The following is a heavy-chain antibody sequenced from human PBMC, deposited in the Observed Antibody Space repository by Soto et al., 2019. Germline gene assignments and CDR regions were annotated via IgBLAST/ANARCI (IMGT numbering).Heavy chain of an antibody. V-gene: IGHV3-23*01. CDR1: GFTFSSYA. Sequence: PGGSLRLSCAASGFTFSSYAMSWVRQAPGKGLEWVSAISGSGGSTYYADSVKGRFTISRDNSKNTLYLQMNSLRAEDTAVYYCAKGESRGYDFSHLFDYWGQGTLVTVSS. CDR2: ISGSGGST. J-gene: IGHJ4*02. D-gene: IGHD5-12*01. CDR3: AKGESRGYDFSHLFDY.